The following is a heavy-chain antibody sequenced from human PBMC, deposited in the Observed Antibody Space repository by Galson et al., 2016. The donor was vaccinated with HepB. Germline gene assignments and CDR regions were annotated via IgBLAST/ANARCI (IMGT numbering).Heavy chain of an antibody. D-gene: IGHD3/OR15-3a*01. CDR3: ARDRGSSPDFGDDYYMDV. Sequence: SETLSLTCTVSGGAISRYSWAWIRQPAGKGLEWIGRISPTSSTNYNPSLQSRITMSTDTSKDHFTLNLRPVTAADTAGYYCARDRGSSPDFGDDYYMDVWGTGTPVTVSS. CDR2: ISPTSST. CDR1: GGAISRYS. V-gene: IGHV4-4*07. J-gene: IGHJ6*03.